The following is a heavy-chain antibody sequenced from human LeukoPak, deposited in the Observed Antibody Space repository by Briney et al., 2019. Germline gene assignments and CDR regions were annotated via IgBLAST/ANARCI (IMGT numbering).Heavy chain of an antibody. D-gene: IGHD3-3*01. V-gene: IGHV1-18*01. J-gene: IGHJ5*02. CDR3: ARTSITIFGVVQGWFDP. Sequence: ASVKVSCKASGYTFTSHGISWVRQAPGQGLEWMGWISAYNGNTNYAQKLQGRVTMTTDTSTSTAYMELRSLRSDDTAVYYCARTSITIFGVVQGWFDPWGQGTLVTVSS. CDR2: ISAYNGNT. CDR1: GYTFTSHG.